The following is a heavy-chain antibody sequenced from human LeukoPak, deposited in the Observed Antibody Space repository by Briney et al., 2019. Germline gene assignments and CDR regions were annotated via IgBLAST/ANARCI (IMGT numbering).Heavy chain of an antibody. D-gene: IGHD6-19*01. CDR2: IIPILGIA. CDR1: AGTFSSYA. V-gene: IGHV1-69*04. Sequence: ASVKVSCKASAGTFSSYAISWVRQAPGQGLEWKGRIIPILGIANYAQKFQGRVTITADKSTSTAYMELSSLRSEDTAVYYCARARGSGWYGALGYWGQGTLVTVSS. J-gene: IGHJ4*02. CDR3: ARARGSGWYGALGY.